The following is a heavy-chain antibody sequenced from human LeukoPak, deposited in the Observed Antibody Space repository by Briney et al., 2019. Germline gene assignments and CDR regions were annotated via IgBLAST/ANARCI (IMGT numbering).Heavy chain of an antibody. V-gene: IGHV3-48*03. D-gene: IGHD6-6*01. Sequence: GGSLRLSCAASGFTLSSYEMNWVRQAPGKGLEWVSYISGSGSTRYYADAVKGRFTISRDNAKNSLFPQMNSLRAEDTGVHYCGRVGSSAGDYWGQGTLVTVSS. CDR1: GFTLSSYE. CDR2: ISGSGSTR. CDR3: GRVGSSAGDY. J-gene: IGHJ4*02.